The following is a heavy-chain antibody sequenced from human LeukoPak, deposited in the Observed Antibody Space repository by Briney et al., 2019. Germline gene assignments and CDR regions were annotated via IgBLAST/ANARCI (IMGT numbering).Heavy chain of an antibody. CDR1: GYTFTGYY. D-gene: IGHD5-18*01. CDR3: ARVGYSYGPSYWYFDL. V-gene: IGHV1-2*02. Sequence: ASVKVSCKASGYTFTGYYMHWVRQAPGQGLEWMGWINPNSGGTHYAQKFQGRVTMTRDTSISTAYMELSRLRSDDTAVYYCARVGYSYGPSYWYFDLWGRGTLVTVSS. CDR2: INPNSGGT. J-gene: IGHJ2*01.